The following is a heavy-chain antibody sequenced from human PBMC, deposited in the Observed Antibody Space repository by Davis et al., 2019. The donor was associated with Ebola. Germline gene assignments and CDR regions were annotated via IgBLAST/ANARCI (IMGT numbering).Heavy chain of an antibody. D-gene: IGHD4-23*01. CDR2: ISGSGGST. CDR3: ARDLVYGGNAFFDY. Sequence: GGSLRLSCAASGFTFTSYAMSWVRQAPGKGLEWVSGISGSGGSTYYADSVKGRFTISRDNSKNTLYLQMNSLRADDTAMYYCARDLVYGGNAFFDYWGQGTLVSVSS. J-gene: IGHJ4*02. CDR1: GFTFTSYA. V-gene: IGHV3-23*01.